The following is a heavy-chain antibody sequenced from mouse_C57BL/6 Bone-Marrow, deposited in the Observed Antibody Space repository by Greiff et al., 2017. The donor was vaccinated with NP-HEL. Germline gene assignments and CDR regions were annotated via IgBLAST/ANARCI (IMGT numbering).Heavy chain of an antibody. CDR3: ARQMRGGYYAMDY. J-gene: IGHJ4*01. V-gene: IGHV5-2*01. Sequence: DVKLQESGGGLVQPGESLKLSCESNEYEFPSHDMSWVRKTPEKRLELVAAINSDGGSTYYPDTMERRFIISRDNTKKTLYLQMSSLRSEDTALYYCARQMRGGYYAMDYWGQGTSVTVSS. CDR1: EYEFPSHD. CDR2: INSDGGST.